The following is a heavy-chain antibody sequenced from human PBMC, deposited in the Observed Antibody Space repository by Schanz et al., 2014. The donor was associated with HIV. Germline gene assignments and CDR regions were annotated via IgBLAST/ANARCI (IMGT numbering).Heavy chain of an antibody. Sequence: QVQLVESGGGVVQPGRSLRLSCAASGFTFSTYGMHWVRQAPGKGLEWVAVIWYDGSNKYYADSVKGRFTISRDNSKNTLYLQMNSLRVEDRAVYYCARASRIAASDRDTRLSYLYGMDVWGQGTTVIVSS. CDR3: ARASRIAASDRDTRLSYLYGMDV. D-gene: IGHD6-13*01. CDR2: IWYDGSNK. J-gene: IGHJ6*02. CDR1: GFTFSTYG. V-gene: IGHV3-33*01.